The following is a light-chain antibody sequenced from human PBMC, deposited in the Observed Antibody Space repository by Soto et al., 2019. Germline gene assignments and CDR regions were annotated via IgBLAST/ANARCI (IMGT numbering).Light chain of an antibody. CDR2: EVN. V-gene: IGLV2-14*01. CDR3: SSYTSRTSVV. J-gene: IGLJ2*01. Sequence: QSVLTQPASVSGSPGQSITISCTGTSXDVGVYNFVSWYQQHPGKAPKLIIYEVNNRPSGVSSRFSGSKSANTASLTISGLQTEDEADYYCSSYTSRTSVVFGGGTKVTVL. CDR1: SXDVGVYNF.